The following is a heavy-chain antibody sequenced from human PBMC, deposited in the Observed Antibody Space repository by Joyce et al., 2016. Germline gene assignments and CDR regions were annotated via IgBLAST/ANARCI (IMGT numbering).Heavy chain of an antibody. V-gene: IGHV3-23*01. CDR3: TNNKEVLRDFWSCYYLFED. CDR1: GFTFRGYG. D-gene: IGHD3-3*01. Sequence: EVQLLESGGGLVQPGGSLRLSCAASGFTFRGYGMSWVRQAPGKGLEGVSGISGSGGATYYADSVKGRFIVSRDNSRDTLYLQMNSLRAEDTAVYYCTNNKEVLRDFWSCYYLFEDWGQGTQVTVSS. J-gene: IGHJ4*02. CDR2: ISGSGGAT.